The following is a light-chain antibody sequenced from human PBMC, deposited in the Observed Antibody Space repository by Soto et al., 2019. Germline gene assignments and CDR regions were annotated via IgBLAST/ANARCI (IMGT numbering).Light chain of an antibody. CDR3: QQYNGYSRT. CDR2: DVS. V-gene: IGKV1-5*02. CDR1: QSIGDS. J-gene: IGKJ1*01. Sequence: IHMTQSPSTLSASVGDRVTIICRASQSIGDSLAWYQQKPGKAPYLLISDVSSLERGVPSRFSGSGYGTEFNLTISSMQTDDFATFYCQQYNGYSRTFGQGTKVDIK.